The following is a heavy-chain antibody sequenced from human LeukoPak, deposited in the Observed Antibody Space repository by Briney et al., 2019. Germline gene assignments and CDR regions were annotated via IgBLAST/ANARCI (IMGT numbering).Heavy chain of an antibody. V-gene: IGHV1-2*02. CDR2: INPNSGGT. D-gene: IGHD1-26*01. CDR1: GYTFNVYF. J-gene: IGHJ4*02. CDR3: ASGRGSGSLR. Sequence: GASVKVSCKASGYTFNVYFMQWARQAPGQGLEWMGWINPNSGGTNYAQKFQGRVTMTLGTSNSAAYMELTSLTPDDTAIYYCASGRGSGSLRWGQGTLVTVSS.